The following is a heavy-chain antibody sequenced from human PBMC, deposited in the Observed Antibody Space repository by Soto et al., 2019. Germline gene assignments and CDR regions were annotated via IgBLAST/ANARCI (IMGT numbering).Heavy chain of an antibody. CDR1: GLSLSTSGVG. Sequence: QITLKESGPTLVKPTQTLTLTCTFSGLSLSTSGVGVGWIRQPPGKALEWLALIYWDDDKRYSPSLKSSLTISNDTANNQVVQTRTNMDPVDTATYYCAERDGFGAFRLDSWGQGTLVTVSS. J-gene: IGHJ4*02. CDR2: IYWDDDK. V-gene: IGHV2-5*02. CDR3: AERDGFGAFRLDS. D-gene: IGHD3-10*01.